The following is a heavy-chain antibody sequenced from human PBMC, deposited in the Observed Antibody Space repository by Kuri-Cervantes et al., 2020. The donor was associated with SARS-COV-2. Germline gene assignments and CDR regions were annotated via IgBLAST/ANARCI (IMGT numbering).Heavy chain of an antibody. CDR1: GFTFSSYV. Sequence: GESLKISCAASGFTFSSYVMSWVRQAPGKGLEWVSAISGSGGSTYYADSVKGRFTISRDNSKNTLYLQMNSLRAEDTAVYYCAKRYSSSWTGPSPFDYWGQGTLVTVSS. D-gene: IGHD6-13*01. V-gene: IGHV3-23*01. CDR2: ISGSGGST. CDR3: AKRYSSSWTGPSPFDY. J-gene: IGHJ4*02.